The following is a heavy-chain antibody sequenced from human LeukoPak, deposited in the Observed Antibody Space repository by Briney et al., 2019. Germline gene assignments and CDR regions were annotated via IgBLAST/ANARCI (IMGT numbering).Heavy chain of an antibody. Sequence: PGGSLRLSCAASGFTFSSYAMSWVRQAPGKGLEWVSAISGSGGSTYYADSVKGRFTLSRDNSKNTLYLQMNSLRAEDTAVYYCAKGNSSSWYAPLDYWGQGTLVTVSS. V-gene: IGHV3-23*01. CDR3: AKGNSSSWYAPLDY. CDR1: GFTFSSYA. J-gene: IGHJ4*02. D-gene: IGHD6-13*01. CDR2: ISGSGGST.